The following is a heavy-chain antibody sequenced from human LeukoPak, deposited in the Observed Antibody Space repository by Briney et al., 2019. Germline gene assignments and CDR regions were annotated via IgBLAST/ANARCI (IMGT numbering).Heavy chain of an antibody. V-gene: IGHV4-59*01. Sequence: PSETLSLTCTVSGGSISSYYRSWIRQPPGKGLEWIGYIYYSGSTNYNPSLKSRVTISVDTSKNQFSLKLSSVTAADTAVYYCARDSNSGWVDPWGQGTLVTVSS. D-gene: IGHD6-19*01. J-gene: IGHJ5*02. CDR2: IYYSGST. CDR3: ARDSNSGWVDP. CDR1: GGSISSYY.